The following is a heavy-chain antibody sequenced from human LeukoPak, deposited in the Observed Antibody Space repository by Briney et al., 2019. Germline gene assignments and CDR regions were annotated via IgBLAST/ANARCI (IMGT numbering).Heavy chain of an antibody. CDR1: GFTFKLYW. CDR2: INDDGSDT. Sequence: AGGSLRLSCAASGFTFKLYWMHWVRQAPGRRPVWVSRINDDGSDTIYADSVRGRFTISRDDANNTLYLQMSSLRVEDTAIYYCARDHWQRLEDYYAMDVWGQGTTVTVSS. CDR3: ARDHWQRLEDYYAMDV. D-gene: IGHD6-25*01. J-gene: IGHJ6*02. V-gene: IGHV3-74*01.